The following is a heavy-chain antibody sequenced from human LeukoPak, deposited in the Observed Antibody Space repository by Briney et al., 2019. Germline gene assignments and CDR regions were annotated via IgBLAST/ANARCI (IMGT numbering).Heavy chain of an antibody. Sequence: ASVKVSCKASGYTFTSYDINWVRQATGQGLEWMGWINPNSGGTNYAQKFQGRVTMTRDTSISTAYMELSRLRSDDTAVYYCASEWYYYGSGSYYWGQGTLVTVSS. J-gene: IGHJ4*02. CDR2: INPNSGGT. D-gene: IGHD3-10*01. CDR3: ASEWYYYGSGSYY. CDR1: GYTFTSYD. V-gene: IGHV1-2*02.